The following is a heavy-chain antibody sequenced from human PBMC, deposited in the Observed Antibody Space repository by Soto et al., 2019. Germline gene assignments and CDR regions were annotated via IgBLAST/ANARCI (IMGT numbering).Heavy chain of an antibody. J-gene: IGHJ1*01. V-gene: IGHV3-23*01. CDR1: GFTFSSYA. CDR3: AGIAAAGVAEYFQH. D-gene: IGHD6-13*01. CDR2: ISGSGGST. Sequence: GGSLRLSCAASGFTFSSYAMSWVRQAPGRGLEWVSAISGSGGSTYYADSVKGRFTISRDNSKNTLYLQMNSLRAEDTAVYYCAGIAAAGVAEYFQHWGQGTLVTVSS.